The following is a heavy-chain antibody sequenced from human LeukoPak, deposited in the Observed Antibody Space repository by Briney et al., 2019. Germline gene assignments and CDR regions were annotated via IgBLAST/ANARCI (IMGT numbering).Heavy chain of an antibody. J-gene: IGHJ4*02. Sequence: GASVKVSCKASGYTFTGYYMHWVRQAPGQGLEWMGWINPNSGGTNYAQKFQGRVTMTRDTSISTAYMELTSLGSEDTAVYYCARGREIVVVPAASLNDFWGQGTLVTVSS. CDR2: INPNSGGT. D-gene: IGHD2-2*01. V-gene: IGHV1-2*02. CDR1: GYTFTGYY. CDR3: ARGREIVVVPAASLNDF.